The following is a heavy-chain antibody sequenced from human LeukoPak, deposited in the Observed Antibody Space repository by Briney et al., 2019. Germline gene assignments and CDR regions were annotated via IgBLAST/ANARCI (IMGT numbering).Heavy chain of an antibody. Sequence: PGGSLRLSCAASGLTFSSSWLHWVRQAPGKGLVWVSRINSDGSSTSYADSVKGRFTISRDNAKNTLYLETNSLRGEDTAVYYCATGGSSGWYHFEYWGQGTLVTVSS. V-gene: IGHV3-74*01. J-gene: IGHJ4*02. CDR3: ATGGSSGWYHFEY. CDR2: INSDGSST. D-gene: IGHD6-19*01. CDR1: GLTFSSSW.